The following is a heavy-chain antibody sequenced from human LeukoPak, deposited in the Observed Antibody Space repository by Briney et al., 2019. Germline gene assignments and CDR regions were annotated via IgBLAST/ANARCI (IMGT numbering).Heavy chain of an antibody. CDR3: ARASRDGYNQNFGH. D-gene: IGHD5-24*01. CDR1: GYSFTSYW. J-gene: IGHJ4*02. Sequence: GESLKISCKGSGYSFTSYWSAWVRQMPGKGLEWMGIIYPGGSETRYDPSFQGQVTISADVSTSTAYLQWSSLRASDTAMYYCARASRDGYNQNFGHWGQGTLVTVSS. CDR2: IYPGGSET. V-gene: IGHV5-51*01.